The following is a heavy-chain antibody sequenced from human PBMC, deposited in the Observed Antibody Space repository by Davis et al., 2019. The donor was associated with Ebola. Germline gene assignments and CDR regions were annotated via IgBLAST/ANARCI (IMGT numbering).Heavy chain of an antibody. Sequence: PSETLSLTCAVSGGSVSNSSFYWGWIRQPPGKGLEWIGSYYYSRSTYYNPSPKSRFTISVDTSKNQFSLKLSSVTAADTAVYSCASCPVDSEWLRGFDIWGQGTVVTVSS. J-gene: IGHJ3*02. CDR1: GGSVSNSSFY. V-gene: IGHV4-39*01. D-gene: IGHD3-3*01. CDR2: YYYSRST. CDR3: ASCPVDSEWLRGFDI.